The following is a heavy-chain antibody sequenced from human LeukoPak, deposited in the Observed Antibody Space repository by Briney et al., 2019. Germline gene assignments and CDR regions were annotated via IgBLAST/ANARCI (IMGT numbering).Heavy chain of an antibody. CDR1: GGSLNDYY. CDR3: ARRGPGATVDY. Sequence: SETLSLTCAVYGGSLNDYYWSWIRQPPGKGLEWIGEVNHSGRTNYNPSLKSRVTISQDTSKNQFSLKLRSVTAADTAVYFCARRGPGATVDYWGQGTLVTVSS. V-gene: IGHV4-34*01. CDR2: VNHSGRT. J-gene: IGHJ4*02. D-gene: IGHD4/OR15-4a*01.